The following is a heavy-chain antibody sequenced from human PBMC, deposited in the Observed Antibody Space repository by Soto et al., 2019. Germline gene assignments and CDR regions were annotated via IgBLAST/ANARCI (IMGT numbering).Heavy chain of an antibody. CDR3: AHSKYSRSSFDY. V-gene: IGHV2-5*02. CDR1: GFSLSTSDVG. CDR2: IYWDDDK. J-gene: IGHJ4*02. Sequence: SGPTLVNPTHTLTLTCTFSGFSLSTSDVGVGWIRQPPGKALEWLAIIYWDDDKRYSPSLKSRLTITKDTSKNQVVLTVTNMDPADTATYYCAHSKYSRSSFDYWGKGTLVTVSS. D-gene: IGHD6-6*01.